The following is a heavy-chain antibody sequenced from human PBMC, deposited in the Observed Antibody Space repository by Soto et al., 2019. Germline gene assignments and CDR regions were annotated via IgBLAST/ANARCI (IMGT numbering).Heavy chain of an antibody. CDR3: ARQGLLWFGEFGENWFDP. D-gene: IGHD3-10*01. Sequence: PSETLSLTCTVSGGSISSSSYYWGWIRQPPGKGLEWIGSIYYSGSTYYNPSLKSRVTISVDTSKNQFSLKLSSVTAADTAVYYCARQGLLWFGEFGENWFDPWGQGTLVTVSS. CDR1: GGSISSSSYY. V-gene: IGHV4-39*01. J-gene: IGHJ5*02. CDR2: IYYSGST.